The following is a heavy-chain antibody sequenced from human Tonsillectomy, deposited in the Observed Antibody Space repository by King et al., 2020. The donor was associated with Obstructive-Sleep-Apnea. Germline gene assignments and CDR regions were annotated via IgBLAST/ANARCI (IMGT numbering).Heavy chain of an antibody. Sequence: VQLQESGPGLVKPSQTLSLTFTFSGGSISSGGYYWSWIRQHPGKGLEWIGYIYYSGSTYYNPSLKSRVTISVATSKNQFSLKLSSVTAADTAVYYCARDLGPLGGAGLDYWGQGTLVTVSS. V-gene: IGHV4-31*03. D-gene: IGHD6-19*01. J-gene: IGHJ4*02. CDR3: ARDLGPLGGAGLDY. CDR1: GGSISSGGYY. CDR2: IYYSGST.